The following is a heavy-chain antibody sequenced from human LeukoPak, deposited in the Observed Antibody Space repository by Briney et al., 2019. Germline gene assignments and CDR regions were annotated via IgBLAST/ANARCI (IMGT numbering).Heavy chain of an antibody. CDR3: ARAGSSSSRDY. J-gene: IGHJ4*02. CDR2: IEEDGSEK. Sequence: GGSLRLSCAASGFTFSTYWMTWVRQAPGKGLEWVANIEEDGSEKSYVDSVKGRFTISRDNAKNSLYLQMNSLRAEDTAVYYCARAGSSSSRDYWGQGTLVTVSS. CDR1: GFTFSTYW. V-gene: IGHV3-7*04. D-gene: IGHD6-6*01.